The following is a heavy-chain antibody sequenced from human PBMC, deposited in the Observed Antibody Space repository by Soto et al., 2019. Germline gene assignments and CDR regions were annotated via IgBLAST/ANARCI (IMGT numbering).Heavy chain of an antibody. J-gene: IGHJ5*02. CDR1: GFTFSSYA. Sequence: PVGSLRLSCAASGFTFSSYAMSWVRQAPGKGLEWVSAISGSGGSTYYADSVKGRFTISRDNSKNTLCLQMNSLRAEDTAVYYCAKGTWIHRPGWFDPWGQGTLVTVSS. CDR2: ISGSGGST. CDR3: AKGTWIHRPGWFDP. D-gene: IGHD5-18*01. V-gene: IGHV3-23*01.